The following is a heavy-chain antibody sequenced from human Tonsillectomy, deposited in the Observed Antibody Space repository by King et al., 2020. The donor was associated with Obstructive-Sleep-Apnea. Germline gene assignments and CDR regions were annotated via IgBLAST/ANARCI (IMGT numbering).Heavy chain of an antibody. CDR2: LWHDGSNK. Sequence: VQLVESGGGVVQPGTSLRLSCAASGFSVNTYGMHWVRQSPGKGLEWVAVLWHDGSNKYYADSAKGRFSISRENSKNKLYLQMNSLRLEDTALYYCPRDRDYGDYGGKYFFGMEVWGQGTTVTVSS. J-gene: IGHJ6*02. CDR1: GFSVNTYG. D-gene: IGHD4-17*01. V-gene: IGHV3-33*01. CDR3: PRDRDYGDYGGKYFFGMEV.